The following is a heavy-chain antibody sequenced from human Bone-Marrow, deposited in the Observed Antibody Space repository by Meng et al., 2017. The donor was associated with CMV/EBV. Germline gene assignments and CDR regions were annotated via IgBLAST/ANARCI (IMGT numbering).Heavy chain of an antibody. Sequence: SETLSLTCTVSGGSISSSSYYWGWIRQPPGKGLEWIGSLYYSGSTYYNPSLKSRVTISVDTSKNQFSLKLSSVTAADTAVYYCARVGYCSSTSCYTLSWTHTDYYYYGMDVWGQGTTVTVSS. CDR2: LYYSGST. CDR1: GGSISSSSYY. J-gene: IGHJ6*02. CDR3: ARVGYCSSTSCYTLSWTHTDYYYYGMDV. V-gene: IGHV4-39*07. D-gene: IGHD2-2*02.